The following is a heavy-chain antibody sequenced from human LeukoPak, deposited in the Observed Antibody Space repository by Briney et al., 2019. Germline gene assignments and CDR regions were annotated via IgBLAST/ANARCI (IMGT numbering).Heavy chain of an antibody. J-gene: IGHJ4*02. V-gene: IGHV4-39*01. Sequence: ETLSLTCTVSGGSISSSYYYWGWIRQPPGKGLEWIGSIYYSGSTYYNPSLKSRVTISVDTSKNQFSLKLSSVTAADTAVYYCASHGYSSGWYGDYFDYWGQGTLVTVSS. D-gene: IGHD6-19*01. CDR2: IYYSGST. CDR1: GGSISSSYYY. CDR3: ASHGYSSGWYGDYFDY.